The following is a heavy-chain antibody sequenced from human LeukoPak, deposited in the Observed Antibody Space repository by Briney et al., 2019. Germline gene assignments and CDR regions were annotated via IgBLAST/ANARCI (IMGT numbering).Heavy chain of an antibody. D-gene: IGHD4-17*01. J-gene: IGHJ4*02. Sequence: ASVKASCKVSGYTLAELSMHWVRQAPGKGLEWMGGFDPEDGETIYAQKFQGRVTMTEDTSTDTAYIELSSLRSEDTAVYYCATAQTTVTTTKYFDYWGQGTLVTVSS. V-gene: IGHV1-24*01. CDR3: ATAQTTVTTTKYFDY. CDR1: GYTLAELS. CDR2: FDPEDGET.